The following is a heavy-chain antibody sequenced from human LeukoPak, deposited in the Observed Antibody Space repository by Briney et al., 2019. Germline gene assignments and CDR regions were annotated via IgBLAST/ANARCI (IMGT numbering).Heavy chain of an antibody. D-gene: IGHD5-18*01. CDR1: GGSISGYY. V-gene: IGHV4-59*01. Sequence: SVTLSLTCTVSGGSISGYYWSWIRQPPGRGLEWIGYIYYTGTTDYNPSLKSRVTISVDTSKNQFSLNLRSVTAADTAVYYCARTGYNYGTNFDYWGQGTLVTVSS. CDR3: ARTGYNYGTNFDY. J-gene: IGHJ4*02. CDR2: IYYTGTT.